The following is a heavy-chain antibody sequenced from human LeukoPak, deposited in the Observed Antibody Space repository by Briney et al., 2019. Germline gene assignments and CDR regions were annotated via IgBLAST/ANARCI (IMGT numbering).Heavy chain of an antibody. CDR1: GFTFSNYW. V-gene: IGHV3-7*01. J-gene: IGHJ4*02. D-gene: IGHD6-19*01. Sequence: GGSLRLSCAASGFTFSNYWMNWVRQAPGKGLEWVASIQRDGGEKYYVESVKGRFTISRDNAKNPLYLQMNSLRAEDTAVYYCARQGYSSGKWGQGTLVTVSS. CDR2: IQRDGGEK. CDR3: ARQGYSSGK.